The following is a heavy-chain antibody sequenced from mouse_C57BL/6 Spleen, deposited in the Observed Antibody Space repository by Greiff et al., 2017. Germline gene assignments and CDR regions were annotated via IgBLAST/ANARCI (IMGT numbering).Heavy chain of an antibody. D-gene: IGHD1-1*01. CDR2: IYPRSGNT. CDR3: ARWVDYAMDY. Sequence: QVQLQQSGAELARPGASVKLSCKASGYTFTSYGISWVKQRTGQGLEWIGEIYPRSGNTYYNEKFKGKATLTADESSSTAYMELRSLTSEDSAVYFCARWVDYAMDYWGQGTSVTVSS. CDR1: GYTFTSYG. J-gene: IGHJ4*01. V-gene: IGHV1-81*01.